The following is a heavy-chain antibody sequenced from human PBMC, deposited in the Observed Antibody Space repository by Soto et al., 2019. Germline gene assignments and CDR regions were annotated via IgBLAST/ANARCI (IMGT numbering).Heavy chain of an antibody. D-gene: IGHD3-10*01. CDR1: GFTFSSYA. CDR2: ISGSGGST. V-gene: IGHV3-23*01. CDR3: AEGRRIVWFGGRDAFDI. J-gene: IGHJ3*02. Sequence: EVQLLESGGGLVQPGGSLRLSCAASGFTFSSYAMTWVRQAPGKGLEWVSSISGSGGSTYYADSVKGRFTISRDKSKNPVCLQMHSLGAEDADVYYRAEGRRIVWFGGRDAFDIWGQGTMVTVSS.